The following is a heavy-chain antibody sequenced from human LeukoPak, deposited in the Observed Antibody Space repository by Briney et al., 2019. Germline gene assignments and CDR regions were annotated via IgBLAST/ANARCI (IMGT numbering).Heavy chain of an antibody. CDR1: GFTSNSYW. D-gene: IGHD3-10*01. V-gene: IGHV3-7*03. CDR3: AKDYGSGSYRYFDY. J-gene: IGHJ4*02. CDR2: IKEDGSQI. Sequence: GGSLRLSCAASGFTSNSYWMTWVRQAPGRGLEWVAIIKEDGSQIYYLESVRGRLTISRDNAKNSLYLQMNSLRAEDTALYYCAKDYGSGSYRYFDYWGQGTLVTVSS.